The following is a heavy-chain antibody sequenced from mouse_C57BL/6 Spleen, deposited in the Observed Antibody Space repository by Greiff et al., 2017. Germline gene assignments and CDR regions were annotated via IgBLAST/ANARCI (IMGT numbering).Heavy chain of an antibody. CDR3: ARHEDGVDYYGGREDYYDMDD. V-gene: IGHV1-62-2*01. CDR1: GYTFTEYT. J-gene: IGHJ4*01. CDR2: FYPGSGSI. D-gene: IGHD1-1*01. Sequence: QVQLQQSGAELVKPGASVKLSCKASGYTFTEYTIPWVKQRPGQGLEWIGWFYPGSGSIKYNEKFKDKATLTADKSSSTVYMELSRLTSEDSAVYFRARHEDGVDYYGGREDYYDMDDWGQGTSVTVSS.